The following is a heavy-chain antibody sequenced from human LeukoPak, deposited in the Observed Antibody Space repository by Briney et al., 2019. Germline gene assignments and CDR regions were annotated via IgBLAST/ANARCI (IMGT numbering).Heavy chain of an antibody. V-gene: IGHV1-18*01. CDR1: GYTFTSYG. CDR2: ISAYNGNT. J-gene: IGHJ4*02. Sequence: ASVKVSCKASGYTFTSYGISWVRQAPGRGLEWMGWISAYNGNTNYAQKLQGRVTMTTDTSTSTAYMELRSLRSDDTAVYYCARDFPLVVGATTDYFDYWGQGTLVTVSS. D-gene: IGHD1-26*01. CDR3: ARDFPLVVGATTDYFDY.